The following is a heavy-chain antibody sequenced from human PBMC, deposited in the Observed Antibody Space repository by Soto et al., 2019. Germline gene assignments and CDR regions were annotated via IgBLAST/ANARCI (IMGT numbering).Heavy chain of an antibody. Sequence: QVQLVESGGGVVQPGRSLRLSCAASGFTLSNYGMHWVRQAPGKGLEWVAVIWSGGSNKYYADSVKGRFTISRDNSKNTLYLQMNSLRVEDTAVYYCARALQYQNWLDPWGQGTLVTVSS. J-gene: IGHJ5*02. CDR3: ARALQYQNWLDP. CDR1: GFTLSNYG. D-gene: IGHD4-4*01. CDR2: IWSGGSNK. V-gene: IGHV3-33*01.